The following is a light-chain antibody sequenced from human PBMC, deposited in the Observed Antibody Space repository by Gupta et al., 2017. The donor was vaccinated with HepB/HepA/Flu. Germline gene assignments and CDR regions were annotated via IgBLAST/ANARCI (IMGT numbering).Light chain of an antibody. CDR3: QQDSTSRIS. CDR1: QSVSRSY. CDR2: DAS. Sequence: EIVLTQSPATLSLSPGERATLSCGASQSVSRSYLAWYQQKPGLAPRLLIYDASSRATGIPDRFSGSASGTDFTLTISILDPEDFAVYYFQQDSTSRISFGGGTKLEIK. J-gene: IGKJ4*01. V-gene: IGKV3D-20*01.